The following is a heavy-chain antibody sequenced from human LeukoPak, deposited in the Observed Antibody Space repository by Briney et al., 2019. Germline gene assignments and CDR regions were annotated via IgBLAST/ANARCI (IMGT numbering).Heavy chain of an antibody. D-gene: IGHD3-10*01. Sequence: GGSLRLSCAASRFTFSSYGMHWVRQAPGKGLEWVAFIRYDGSNKYYADSVKGRFTISRDNSKNTLYLQMNSLRAEDTAVYYCAKDPTYYYGSGSFDPWGQGTLVTVSS. CDR1: RFTFSSYG. J-gene: IGHJ5*02. CDR3: AKDPTYYYGSGSFDP. CDR2: IRYDGSNK. V-gene: IGHV3-30*02.